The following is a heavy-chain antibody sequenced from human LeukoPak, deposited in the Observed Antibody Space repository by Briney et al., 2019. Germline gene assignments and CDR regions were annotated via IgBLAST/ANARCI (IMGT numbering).Heavy chain of an antibody. CDR1: GYAFTSYD. D-gene: IGHD3-10*01. V-gene: IGHV1-8*01. Sequence: SVQVSSKASGYAFTSYDINWVRPATGQGRGWMGWMNPNSGNTGYAQKFQGRVTMTRNTSISTAYMELSSLRSEDTAVYYCAREDYCGFDPWGQGTLVTVSS. J-gene: IGHJ5*02. CDR2: MNPNSGNT. CDR3: AREDYCGFDP.